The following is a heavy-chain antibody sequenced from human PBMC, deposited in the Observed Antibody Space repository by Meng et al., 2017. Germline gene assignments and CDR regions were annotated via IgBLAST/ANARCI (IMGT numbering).Heavy chain of an antibody. D-gene: IGHD1-26*01. J-gene: IGHJ4*02. CDR1: GFTFSASA. V-gene: IGHV3-73*01. CDR3: TRHGVGGATPPFDY. CDR2: IRSKATSYGK. Sequence: EGWPVESGGGCAQPVGSLNLSWAASGFTFSASAMHEVRQASGKGLEGVGRIRSKATSYGKAYSASVKGRLTISRDDSKNTAYLQMNSLKTEDTAVYYCTRHGVGGATPPFDYWGQGTLVTVSS.